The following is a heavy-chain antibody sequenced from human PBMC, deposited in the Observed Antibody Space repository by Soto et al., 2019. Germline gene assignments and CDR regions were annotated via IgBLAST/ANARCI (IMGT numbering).Heavy chain of an antibody. Sequence: GGSLRLSCAASGFTFSEYYMSWIRQAPGKGLEWVSYISSSSSYTNYADSVKGRFTISKDNAKNSLYLQMNSLRAEDTAVYYCARGVLIWHYGLYYFDYWGQGTLVTVSS. V-gene: IGHV3-11*06. J-gene: IGHJ4*02. CDR1: GFTFSEYY. D-gene: IGHD1-7*01. CDR3: ARGVLIWHYGLYYFDY. CDR2: ISSSSSYT.